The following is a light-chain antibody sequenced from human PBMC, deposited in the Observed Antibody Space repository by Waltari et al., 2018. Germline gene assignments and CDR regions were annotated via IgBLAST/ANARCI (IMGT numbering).Light chain of an antibody. Sequence: QSALTQPASVSGSPGQSITISCTGTSRDIGSNNFVSWYQQHPGKAPKIIIYDVSNRPSGVAYRSSGSKSGNTASLTISGLQAEDEADYYCCSYTSTDIPLFGGGTRLTVL. J-gene: IGLJ2*01. CDR1: SRDIGSNNF. V-gene: IGLV2-14*03. CDR3: CSYTSTDIPL. CDR2: DVS.